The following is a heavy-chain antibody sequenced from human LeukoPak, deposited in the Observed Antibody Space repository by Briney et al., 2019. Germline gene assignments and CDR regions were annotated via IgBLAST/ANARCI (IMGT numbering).Heavy chain of an antibody. CDR2: IYGGESS. J-gene: IGHJ4*02. CDR1: GFSVSSKS. CDR3: ARSYTSGWYTYYFDY. Sequence: GGSLRLSCAASGFSVSSKSMSWVRQAPGKGLEWISVIYGGESSYYADSVRGRFTISRDRSNNTLYLQMNSLRAEDTAVYYCARSYTSGWYTYYFDYWGQGALVTVSS. D-gene: IGHD6-19*01. V-gene: IGHV3-53*01.